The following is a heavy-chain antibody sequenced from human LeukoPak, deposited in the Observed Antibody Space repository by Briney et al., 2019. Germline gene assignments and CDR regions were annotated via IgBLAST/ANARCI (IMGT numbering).Heavy chain of an antibody. V-gene: IGHV3-23*01. CDR1: GFVFDTHA. J-gene: IGHJ6*01. CDR3: AKGIHQLGQKYGMDV. Sequence: GWSLRLSCAASGFVFDTHAMNWVRQAPGKGLAGVSGVGGSGYATYYGDSVKGRFSISRHNPKNMVYLQMNSLRAEDTAVYYCAKGIHQLGQKYGMDVWGRGTTVTVSS. D-gene: IGHD3-16*01. CDR2: VGGSGYAT.